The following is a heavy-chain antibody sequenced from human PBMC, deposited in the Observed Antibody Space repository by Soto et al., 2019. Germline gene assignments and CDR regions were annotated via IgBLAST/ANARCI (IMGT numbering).Heavy chain of an antibody. CDR2: ISAYNGNT. D-gene: IGHD4-17*01. CDR1: GYTFTSYG. V-gene: IGHV1-18*01. CDR3: ARDQRGVNHYAIPYYYYYGMDV. J-gene: IGHJ6*02. Sequence: QVQLVQSGAEVKKPGASVKVSCKASGYTFTSYGISWVRQAPGQGLEWMGWISAYNGNTNYAQKLQGRVTMTTDTSTSTAYMELRSLISDDTAVYYCARDQRGVNHYAIPYYYYYGMDVWGQGTTVTVSS.